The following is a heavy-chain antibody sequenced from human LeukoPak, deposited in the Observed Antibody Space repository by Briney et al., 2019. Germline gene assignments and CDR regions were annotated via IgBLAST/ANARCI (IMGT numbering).Heavy chain of an antibody. CDR3: ARRYPEDYGDYYFDY. J-gene: IGHJ4*02. V-gene: IGHV4-34*01. CDR1: GGSFSGYY. Sequence: SETLSLTCAVYGGSFSGYYWSWIRQPPGKGLEWIGEINHSGSTNYNPSLKSRVTISVDTSKNQFSLKLSSVTAADTAVYYCARRYPEDYGDYYFDYWGQGTLVTVSS. CDR2: INHSGST. D-gene: IGHD4-17*01.